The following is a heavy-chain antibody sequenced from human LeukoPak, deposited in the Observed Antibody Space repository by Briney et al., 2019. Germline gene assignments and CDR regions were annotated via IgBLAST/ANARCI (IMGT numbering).Heavy chain of an antibody. Sequence: ASVKVSCKASGYTFTSYGISWVRQAPGQGLEWMGWISAYNGNTNYAQKLQGRVTMTTDTSTSTVYMELSSLRSEDTAVYYCARDRSARLYYDFWSGSTYNWFDPWGQGTLVTVSS. D-gene: IGHD3-3*01. J-gene: IGHJ5*02. V-gene: IGHV1-18*04. CDR3: ARDRSARLYYDFWSGSTYNWFDP. CDR1: GYTFTSYG. CDR2: ISAYNGNT.